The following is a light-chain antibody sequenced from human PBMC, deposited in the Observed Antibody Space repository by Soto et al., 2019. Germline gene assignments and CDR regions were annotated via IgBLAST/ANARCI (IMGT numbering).Light chain of an antibody. CDR3: QQYNDWPLP. Sequence: VLTHSPATLSVSPGERVTIPCRASQSVTNTLAWYQHKPGQAPRLLISYASRGATGIPARFSGSGSGTDFTLTISSLQSEDFALYYCQQYNDWPLPFGQGTKVDNK. J-gene: IGKJ1*01. V-gene: IGKV3-15*01. CDR1: QSVTNT. CDR2: YAS.